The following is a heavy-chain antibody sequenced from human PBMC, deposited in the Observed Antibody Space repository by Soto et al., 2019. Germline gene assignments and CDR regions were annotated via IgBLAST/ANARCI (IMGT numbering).Heavy chain of an antibody. J-gene: IGHJ4*02. D-gene: IGHD1-26*01. CDR2: ISYDGSNK. CDR3: ARGVPVGAIGRFYFDS. Sequence: GGSLRLSCAASGFTFSSSGIHWVRQAPGKGLEWVAVISYDGSNKFYIDSVKGRFTVSRDNSKNTLYLQMSSLRAEDTAVYYCARGVPVGAIGRFYFDSWGQGTLVTVSS. V-gene: IGHV3-30*03. CDR1: GFTFSSSG.